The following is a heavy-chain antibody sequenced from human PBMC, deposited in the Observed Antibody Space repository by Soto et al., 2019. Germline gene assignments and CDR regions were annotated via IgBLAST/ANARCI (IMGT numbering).Heavy chain of an antibody. CDR1: GYTFTGYY. V-gene: IGHV1-2*04. CDR3: AREARDSSSPAYNGMDV. D-gene: IGHD6-6*01. CDR2: INPNSGGT. Sequence: ASVKVSCKASGYTFTGYYMHWVRQAPGQGLEWMGWINPNSGGTNYAQKFQGWVTMTRDTSISTAYMELSRLRSDDTAVYYCAREARDSSSPAYNGMDVGGQGTTVTVSS. J-gene: IGHJ6*01.